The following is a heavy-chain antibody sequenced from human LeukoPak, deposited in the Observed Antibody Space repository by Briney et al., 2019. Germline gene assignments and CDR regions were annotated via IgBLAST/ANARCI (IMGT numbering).Heavy chain of an antibody. V-gene: IGHV4-59*01. CDR3: ARDPSYSSGWYGI. Sequence: SETLSLTCTVSGGSISSYYWSWIRQPPGKGLEWIGYIYYSGSTNYNPSLKSRVTISVDTSKNQFSLKLSSVTAADTAVYYCARDPSYSSGWYGIWGQGTMVTV. J-gene: IGHJ3*02. CDR1: GGSISSYY. D-gene: IGHD6-19*01. CDR2: IYYSGST.